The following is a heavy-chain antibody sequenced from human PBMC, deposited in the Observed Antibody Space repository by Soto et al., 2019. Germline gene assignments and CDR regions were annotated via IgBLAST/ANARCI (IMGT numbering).Heavy chain of an antibody. CDR2: ISYDGSNK. Sequence: GGSLRLSCAASGFTFSSYGMHWVRQAPGKGLEWVAVISYDGSNKYYADSVKGRFTISRDNFKNTLYLQMNSLRAEDTAVYYCAKGFGGYDQYYFDYWGQGTLVTVSS. D-gene: IGHD5-12*01. CDR3: AKGFGGYDQYYFDY. J-gene: IGHJ4*02. V-gene: IGHV3-30*18. CDR1: GFTFSSYG.